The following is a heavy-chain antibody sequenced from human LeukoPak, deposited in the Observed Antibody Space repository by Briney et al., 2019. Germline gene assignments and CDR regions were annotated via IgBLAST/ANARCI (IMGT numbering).Heavy chain of an antibody. J-gene: IGHJ6*03. V-gene: IGHV1-8*03. D-gene: IGHD1-1*01. Sequence: ASVKVSCKASGYTFTGYYMHWVRQAPGQGLEWMGWINPNSGNTGYAQKFQGRVTITRNTSISTAYMELSSLRSEDTAVYYCARGVIQLQRRAYYYYYYMDVWGKGTTVTVSS. CDR3: ARGVIQLQRRAYYYYYYMDV. CDR1: GYTFTGYY. CDR2: INPNSGNT.